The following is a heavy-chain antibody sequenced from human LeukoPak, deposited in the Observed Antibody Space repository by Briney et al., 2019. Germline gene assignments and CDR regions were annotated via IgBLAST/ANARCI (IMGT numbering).Heavy chain of an antibody. V-gene: IGHV5-51*01. J-gene: IGHJ4*02. CDR1: GYSFTSYW. Sequence: GESLKISCKASGYSFTSYWIGWVRQMPGKGLERMGIIDPSDSETRYTPSFQGQVTISVDKSLTTADPQWNSLKASDTAMYYCARQTAMGRSGDYWGQGTLVTVSS. CDR3: ARQTAMGRSGDY. CDR2: IDPSDSET. D-gene: IGHD5-18*01.